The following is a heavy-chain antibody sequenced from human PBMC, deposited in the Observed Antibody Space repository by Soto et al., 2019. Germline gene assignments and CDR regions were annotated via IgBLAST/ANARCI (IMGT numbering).Heavy chain of an antibody. CDR1: GDSVSNHF. J-gene: IGHJ4*02. D-gene: IGHD2-21*01. Sequence: SDTVSLTCTVSGDSVSNHFWRWIRQPPGKGLEWIAFIHYSGTANYNPSLKSRVTISVDTPKNQFSLRLTSVTAADTAVYYCARHPRTSGGERTFDYWGQGTMVTVS. CDR2: IHYSGTA. CDR3: ARHPRTSGGERTFDY. V-gene: IGHV4-59*08.